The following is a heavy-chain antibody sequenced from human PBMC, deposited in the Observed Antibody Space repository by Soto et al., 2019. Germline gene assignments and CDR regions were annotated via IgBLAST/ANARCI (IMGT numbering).Heavy chain of an antibody. J-gene: IGHJ3*01. CDR2: IIPIFGTA. CDR3: AREYSRGYSGYGP. V-gene: IGHV1-69*06. CDR1: GGTFSSYA. Sequence: GASVKVSCKASGGTFSSYAISWVRQAPGQGLEWMGGIIPIFGTANYAQRFQGRVTITADKSTSTAYMELSSLRSEDTAVYYCAREYSRGYSGYGPWGQGTMVTVSS. D-gene: IGHD5-12*01.